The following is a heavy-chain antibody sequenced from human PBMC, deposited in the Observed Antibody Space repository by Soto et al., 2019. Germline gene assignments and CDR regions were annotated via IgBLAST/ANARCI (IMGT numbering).Heavy chain of an antibody. CDR2: ISAYNGNT. J-gene: IGHJ5*02. CDR3: ARDGGYCSDTRCYSWFDP. Sequence: ASVKVSCKASGYTFTSYGISWVRQAPGQGLEWMGWISAYNGNTNYAQKLQGRVTMTTDTSTSTAYMELRSLRDEDTAMCYCARDGGYCSDTRCYSWFDPWGQGTLVTVSS. CDR1: GYTFTSYG. D-gene: IGHD2-2*02. V-gene: IGHV1-18*01.